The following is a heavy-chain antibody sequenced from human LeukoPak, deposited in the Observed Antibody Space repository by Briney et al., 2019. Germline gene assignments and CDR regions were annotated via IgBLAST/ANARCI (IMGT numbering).Heavy chain of an antibody. CDR1: GYTFIGNY. Sequence: ASVKVSCKASGYTFIGNYMHWVRQARGQGLEWMGWINPNSGGTNYAQKFQGRVTMTRDMSTSTVYMELSSLRSEDTAVYYCARATPGYCSGGSCLEPDAFDIWGQGTMVTVSS. CDR3: ARATPGYCSGGSCLEPDAFDI. J-gene: IGHJ3*02. CDR2: INPNSGGT. D-gene: IGHD2-15*01. V-gene: IGHV1-2*02.